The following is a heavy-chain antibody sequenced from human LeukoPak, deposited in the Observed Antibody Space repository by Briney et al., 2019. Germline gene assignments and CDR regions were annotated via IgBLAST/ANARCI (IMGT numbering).Heavy chain of an antibody. CDR3: ARDRDDSNDYYYGY. D-gene: IGHD3-22*01. J-gene: IGHJ4*02. CDR1: GYTFTSYD. V-gene: IGHV1-8*01. CDR2: MNPNSSNT. Sequence: ASVKVSCKASGYTFTSYDINWVRQATGQGLEWMGWMNPNSSNTGYAQKLQGRVTMTTDTSTSTAYMELRSLRSDDTAVYYCARDRDDSNDYYYGYWGQGTLVTVSS.